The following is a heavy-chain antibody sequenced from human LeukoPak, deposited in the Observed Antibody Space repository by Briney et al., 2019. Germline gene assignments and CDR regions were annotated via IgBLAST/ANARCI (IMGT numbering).Heavy chain of an antibody. V-gene: IGHV4-38-2*02. J-gene: IGHJ4*02. CDR3: ARDDYSNYEQYLDY. D-gene: IGHD4-11*01. CDR2: IYHSGST. Sequence: PSETLSLTCTVSGYSISSGYYWGWIRQPPWKGLEWIGSIYHSGSTYYNPSLKSRVTISVDTSKNQFSLKLSSVTAADTAVYYCARDDYSNYEQYLDYWGQGTLVTVSS. CDR1: GYSISSGYY.